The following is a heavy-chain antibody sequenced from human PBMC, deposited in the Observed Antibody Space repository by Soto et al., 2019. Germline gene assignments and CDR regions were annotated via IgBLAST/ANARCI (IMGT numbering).Heavy chain of an antibody. D-gene: IGHD2-21*02. V-gene: IGHV4-61*01. Sequence: SETLSLTCTVSGGSVSSGSYYWSWIRQPPGKGLEWIGYIYYSGSTNYNPSLKSRVTISVDTSKNQFSLKLSSVTAADTAVYYCAREASSRKVVTSHYYYYGMDVWGQGTTVTVSS. CDR1: GGSVSSGSYY. CDR2: IYYSGST. J-gene: IGHJ6*02. CDR3: AREASSRKVVTSHYYYYGMDV.